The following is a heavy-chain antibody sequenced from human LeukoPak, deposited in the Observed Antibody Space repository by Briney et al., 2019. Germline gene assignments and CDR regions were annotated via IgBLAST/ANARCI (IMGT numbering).Heavy chain of an antibody. CDR3: ARGGLSSNYFDY. J-gene: IGHJ4*02. CDR1: SVSFSGYY. D-gene: IGHD4-11*01. V-gene: IGHV4-34*01. CDR2: INHGGST. Sequence: KPSETLSLNCAVYSVSFSGYYWTWFRQSPGKGLEWIGEINHGGSTKYHPSLKSRVTTSVDTSKKQFYLKLSSVTAADTAVYYWARGGLSSNYFDYWGQGTLVTASS.